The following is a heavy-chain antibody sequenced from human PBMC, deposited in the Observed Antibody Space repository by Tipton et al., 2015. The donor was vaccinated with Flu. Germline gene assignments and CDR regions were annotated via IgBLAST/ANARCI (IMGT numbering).Heavy chain of an antibody. CDR2: INHSGST. J-gene: IGHJ4*02. V-gene: IGHV4-34*01. Sequence: TLSLTCTVSGGSISSYYWTWIRQPPGKGLEWIGEINHSGSTNFNPSLKSRVTISVDTSKNQFSLKVTSLTAADTAVYYCARGSGSANAYLDYWGRGTPVTVSS. D-gene: IGHD6-19*01. CDR1: GGSISSYY. CDR3: ARGSGSANAYLDY.